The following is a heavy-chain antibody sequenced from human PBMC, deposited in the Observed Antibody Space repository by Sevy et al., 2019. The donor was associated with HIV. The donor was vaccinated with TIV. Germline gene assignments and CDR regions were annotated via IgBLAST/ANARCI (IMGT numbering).Heavy chain of an antibody. V-gene: IGHV3-23*01. CDR3: AREGCTKPHAN. Sequence: GGSLRLSCAASGFTFSKYSMSWVRQPPGKGLEWVSTLSFGCGEINYADSVKGRFTISRDNSKSSVYLQMNNLRPEDTAVYYCAREGCTKPHANWGQGTLVTVS. CDR2: LSFGCGEI. D-gene: IGHD1-1*01. CDR1: GFTFSKYS. J-gene: IGHJ4*02.